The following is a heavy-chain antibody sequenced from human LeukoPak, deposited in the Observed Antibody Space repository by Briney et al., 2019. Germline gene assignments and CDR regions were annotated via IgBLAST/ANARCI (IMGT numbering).Heavy chain of an antibody. Sequence: GGSLRLSCAASGFTFSSYAMSWVRQAPGKGLEWVSAISGSGGSTYYADSVKGRFTISRDNSKNTLYLQMNSLGAEDTAVYYCATEVYYDSSGYYTQDDYWGQGTLVTVSS. CDR2: ISGSGGST. CDR3: ATEVYYDSSGYYTQDDY. D-gene: IGHD3-22*01. V-gene: IGHV3-23*01. J-gene: IGHJ4*02. CDR1: GFTFSSYA.